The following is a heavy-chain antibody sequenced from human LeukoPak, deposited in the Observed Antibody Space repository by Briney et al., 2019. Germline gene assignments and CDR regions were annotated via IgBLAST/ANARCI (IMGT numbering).Heavy chain of an antibody. V-gene: IGHV1-2*02. CDR2: INPSSGGT. CDR1: GYTFTDYY. Sequence: GASVKVSCKASGYTFTDYYMHWVRQAPGQGLEWMGWINPSSGGTNYAQKFQGRVTMTRNTSISTAYMELSSLRSEDTAVYYCARGRSSTSCYFCYYYYYMDVWGKGTTVTISS. CDR3: ARGRSSTSCYFCYYYYYMDV. J-gene: IGHJ6*03. D-gene: IGHD2-2*01.